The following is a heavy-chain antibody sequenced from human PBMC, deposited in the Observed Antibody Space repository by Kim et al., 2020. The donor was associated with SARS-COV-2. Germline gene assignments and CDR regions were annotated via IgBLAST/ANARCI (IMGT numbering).Heavy chain of an antibody. D-gene: IGHD6-13*01. Sequence: GGSLRLSCAASGFTFSSYGMHWVRQAPGKGLEWVAVISYDGSNKYYADSVKGRFTISRDNSKNTLYLQMNSLRAEDTAVYYCAKSGIAAAGAHLDYWGQG. CDR3: AKSGIAAAGAHLDY. V-gene: IGHV3-30*18. CDR2: ISYDGSNK. CDR1: GFTFSSYG. J-gene: IGHJ4*02.